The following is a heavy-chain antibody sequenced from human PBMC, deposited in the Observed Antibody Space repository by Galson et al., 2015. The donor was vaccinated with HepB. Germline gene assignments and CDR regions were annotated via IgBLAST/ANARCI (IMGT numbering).Heavy chain of an antibody. CDR2: IGSSGSTI. D-gene: IGHD1-26*01. CDR1: GFTFSGYE. Sequence: SLRLSCAASGFTFSGYEMNWVRQAPGKGLEWVSYIGSSGSTIYYADSVKGRFTISRDNAKNSLYLQMNSLRVEDTAVYYCARDNDSGNYRRVGIDVWGQGTTVTVSS. V-gene: IGHV3-48*03. CDR3: ARDNDSGNYRRVGIDV. J-gene: IGHJ6*02.